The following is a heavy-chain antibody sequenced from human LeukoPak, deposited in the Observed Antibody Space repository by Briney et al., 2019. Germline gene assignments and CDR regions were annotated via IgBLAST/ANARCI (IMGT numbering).Heavy chain of an antibody. D-gene: IGHD5-18*01. Sequence: GGSLRLSCAASGFTFSSYGMHWVRQAPGKGLEWVAFIRYDGSNKYYADSVKGRFTISRDNSKNTLYLQMKSLRAEDTAVYYCARAPGYRGFLDYWGQGNLVTVSS. J-gene: IGHJ4*02. CDR2: IRYDGSNK. CDR1: GFTFSSYG. CDR3: ARAPGYRGFLDY. V-gene: IGHV3-30*02.